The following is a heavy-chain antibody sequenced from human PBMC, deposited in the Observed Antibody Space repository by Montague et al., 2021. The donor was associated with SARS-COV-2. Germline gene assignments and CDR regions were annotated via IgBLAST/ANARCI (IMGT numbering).Heavy chain of an antibody. V-gene: IGHV3-48*03. D-gene: IGHD5-18*01. Sequence: SLRLSCAASGFPFSRFEMTWVRQAPGKGLEWISHISDSGRTTFYADSVKGRFTVSRDNAKNSLYLQMNSLRAEDTALYFCAGDKGYSYCFGHWGQGTLVTVSS. CDR2: ISDSGRTT. J-gene: IGHJ5*02. CDR1: GFPFSRFE. CDR3: AGDKGYSYCFGH.